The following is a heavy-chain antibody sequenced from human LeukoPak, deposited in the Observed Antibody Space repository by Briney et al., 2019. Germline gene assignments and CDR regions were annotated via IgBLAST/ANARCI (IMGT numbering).Heavy chain of an antibody. V-gene: IGHV3-7*01. CDR2: IKQDGSAK. D-gene: IGHD3-3*01. J-gene: IGHJ3*02. CDR3: ARDGDFWSAQGAFDI. Sequence: PGGSLRLSCAASGFTFSSYWMSWVRLAPGKGLEWVANIKQDGSAKFYVESVKGRFTISRDNAKKSLYLQMNSLRADDTALYYCARDGDFWSAQGAFDIWGQGAMATVSS. CDR1: GFTFSSYW.